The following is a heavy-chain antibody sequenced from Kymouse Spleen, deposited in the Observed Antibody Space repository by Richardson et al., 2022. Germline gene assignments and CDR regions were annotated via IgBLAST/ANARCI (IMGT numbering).Heavy chain of an antibody. CDR2: IRSKANSYAT. CDR1: GFTFSGSA. Sequence: EVQLVESGGGLVQPGGSLKLSCAASGFTFSGSAMHWVRQASGKGLEWVGRIRSKANSYATAYAASVKGRFTISRDDSKNTAYLQMNSLKTEDTAVYYCTRQITGTRGYFDYWGQGTLVTVSS. J-gene: IGHJ4*02. D-gene: IGHD1-20*01,IGHD1-7*01. CDR3: TRQITGTRGYFDY. V-gene: IGHV3-73*02.